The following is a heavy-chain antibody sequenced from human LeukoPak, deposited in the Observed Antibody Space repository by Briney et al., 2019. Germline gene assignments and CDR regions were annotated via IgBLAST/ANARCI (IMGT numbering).Heavy chain of an antibody. CDR1: GGSMSSYY. D-gene: IGHD1-26*01. CDR3: ACSGSYYGGFDY. V-gene: IGHV4-59*01. J-gene: IGHJ4*02. Sequence: SETLSHTCTVSGGSMSSYYWRWIRQPRRKGLEWIGYIYYSGSTNYNPSLKSRVTISVDTSKNQFSLKLSSVTATDTAVYYCACSGSYYGGFDYWGQGTLVTVSS. CDR2: IYYSGST.